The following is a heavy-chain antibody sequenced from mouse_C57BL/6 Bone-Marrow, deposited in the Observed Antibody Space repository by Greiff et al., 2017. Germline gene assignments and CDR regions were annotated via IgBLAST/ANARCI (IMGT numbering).Heavy chain of an antibody. CDR1: GYTFTDYY. J-gene: IGHJ3*01. V-gene: IGHV1-26*01. Sequence: EVQLQQSGPELVKPGASVKISCKASGYTFTDYYMNWVKQSHGKSLEWIGDINPNNGGTSYNQKFKGKATLTVDKSSSTAYMELRSLTSEDSAVYCCARGSFAYWGQGTLVTVSA. CDR2: INPNNGGT. CDR3: ARGSFAY.